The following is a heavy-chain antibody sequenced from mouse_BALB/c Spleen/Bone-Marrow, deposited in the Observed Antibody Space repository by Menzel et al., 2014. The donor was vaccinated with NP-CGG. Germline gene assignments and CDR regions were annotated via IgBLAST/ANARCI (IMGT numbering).Heavy chain of an antibody. V-gene: IGHV1-18*01. CDR1: GYSFTDYT. CDR3: ARFGADGYPRFAY. CDR2: INPYNGGT. D-gene: IGHD2-3*01. J-gene: IGHJ3*01. Sequence: EVQLQQSGPELVKPGASMKISCKASGYSFTDYTMNWVKQSHGRNLEWIGLINPYNGGTSYNQKFKGKATLTVDKSSSTAYMEHLSLTSEDSAVYYCARFGADGYPRFAYWGQGTLVTVSA.